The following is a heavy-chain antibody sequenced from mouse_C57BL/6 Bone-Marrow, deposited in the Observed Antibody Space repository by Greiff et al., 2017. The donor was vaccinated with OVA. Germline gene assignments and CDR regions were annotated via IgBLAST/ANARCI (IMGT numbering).Heavy chain of an antibody. J-gene: IGHJ2*01. V-gene: IGHV1-50*01. CDR3: ARREGLCWDFDY. D-gene: IGHD1-1*02. Sequence: QVQLQQPGAELVKPGASVKLSCKASGYTFTSYWMQWVKQRPGQGLEWIGEIDPSDSYTNYNQKFKGKATLTVETSSSTAYMQLSSLTSEDSAVYYCARREGLCWDFDYWGQGTTLTVSS. CDR1: GYTFTSYW. CDR2: IDPSDSYT.